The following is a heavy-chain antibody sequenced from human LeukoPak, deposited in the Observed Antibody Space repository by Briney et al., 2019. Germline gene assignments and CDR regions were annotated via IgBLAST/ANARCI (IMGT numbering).Heavy chain of an antibody. CDR2: IKSKTDGETT. V-gene: IGHV3-15*01. J-gene: IGHJ4*02. Sequence: GGSLRLSCAASGFTFSNAWMSWVRQAPGKGLEWVGRIKSKTDGETTDYAAPVKGRFTISRDDSKNTLYLQMNSLKTEDTAVYYCTTDLSSDYWGQGTLVTVSS. CDR3: TTDLSSDY. D-gene: IGHD2-2*01. CDR1: GFTFSNAW.